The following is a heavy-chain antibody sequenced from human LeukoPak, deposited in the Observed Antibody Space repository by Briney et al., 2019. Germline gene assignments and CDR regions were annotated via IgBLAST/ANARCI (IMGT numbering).Heavy chain of an antibody. V-gene: IGHV4-59*11. CDR1: GGSISSHY. D-gene: IGHD6-13*01. Sequence: SETLSLTCTVSGGSISSHYWSWIRQPPGKGLEWIGYIYYSGSTSYNPSLKSRVTISVDTSKNQFSLKLSSVTAADTAVYYCARGRYSSSWYEGVWFDPWGQGTLVTVSS. CDR2: IYYSGST. CDR3: ARGRYSSSWYEGVWFDP. J-gene: IGHJ5*02.